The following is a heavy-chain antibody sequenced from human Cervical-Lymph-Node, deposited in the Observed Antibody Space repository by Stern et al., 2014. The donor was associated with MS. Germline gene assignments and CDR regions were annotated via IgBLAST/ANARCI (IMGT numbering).Heavy chain of an antibody. CDR2: INPNNGGT. Sequence: QVHLVESGADVKKPGASVRVSCKASGYTFSGFYMHWVRQAPGQGLEWMGWINPNNGGTKSAQKFQGRVTMTRDTSTSTAYMELSSLTSDDTAVYYCARGRGHGYDFVFLSYWGQGTLVTVSS. J-gene: IGHJ4*02. CDR1: GYTFSGFY. CDR3: ARGRGHGYDFVFLSY. V-gene: IGHV1-2*02. D-gene: IGHD5-12*01.